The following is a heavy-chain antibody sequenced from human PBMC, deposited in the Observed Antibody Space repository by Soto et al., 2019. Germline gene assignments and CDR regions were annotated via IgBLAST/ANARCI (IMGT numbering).Heavy chain of an antibody. CDR2: IYYSGST. CDR3: AAMTGADYYYGMDV. CDR1: GGSISSSSYY. V-gene: IGHV4-39*01. D-gene: IGHD3-9*01. Sequence: LSLTCTVSGGSISSSSYYWGWIRQPPGKGLEWIGSIYYSGSTYYNPSLKSRVTISVDTSKNQFSLKLSSVTAADTAVYYCAAMTGADYYYGMDVWGQGTTVTVSS. J-gene: IGHJ6*02.